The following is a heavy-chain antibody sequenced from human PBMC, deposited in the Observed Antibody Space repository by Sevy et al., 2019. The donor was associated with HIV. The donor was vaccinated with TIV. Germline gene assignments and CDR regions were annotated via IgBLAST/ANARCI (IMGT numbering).Heavy chain of an antibody. CDR3: AKDRAAGSPYYFDY. Sequence: GGSLRLSCAASGFTFSSYAMHWVRQAPGKGLEWVAVISYDGSNKYYADSVKGRFTISRDNSKNTLYLQMNSLRAEDTAVYYCAKDRAAGSPYYFDYWGQGTLVTVSS. V-gene: IGHV3-30-3*01. D-gene: IGHD6-13*01. CDR2: ISYDGSNK. CDR1: GFTFSSYA. J-gene: IGHJ4*02.